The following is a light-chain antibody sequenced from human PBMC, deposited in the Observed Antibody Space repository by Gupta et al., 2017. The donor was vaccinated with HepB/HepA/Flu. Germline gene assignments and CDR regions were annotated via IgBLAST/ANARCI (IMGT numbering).Light chain of an antibody. J-gene: IGKJ3*01. V-gene: IGKV3D-20*01. CDR3: QQDGSSTT. CDR1: QSVIGGY. CDR2: DAS. Sequence: EIVLTQSPATLSLSPGERATLSCGASQSVIGGYLAWYQQKPGLAPRLLIYDASRRANGISDRFSGSGSGTDFTLNSSRREPEDFAVYYWQQDGSSTTFGHGTKVDIK.